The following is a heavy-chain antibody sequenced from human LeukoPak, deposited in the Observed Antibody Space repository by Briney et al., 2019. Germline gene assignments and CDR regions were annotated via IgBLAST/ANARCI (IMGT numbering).Heavy chain of an antibody. CDR2: ISYDGINK. V-gene: IGHV3-30*18. CDR1: GFTFSSYG. D-gene: IGHD1-26*01. Sequence: GRSLRLSCAASGFTFSSYGMHWVRQAPGKGLEWVAVISYDGINKHYADSVKGRFTISRDNSKNTLYLQMNSLRAEDTAVYYCAKDNSGSSTGGYYFDSWGQGTLVTVSS. CDR3: AKDNSGSSTGGYYFDS. J-gene: IGHJ4*02.